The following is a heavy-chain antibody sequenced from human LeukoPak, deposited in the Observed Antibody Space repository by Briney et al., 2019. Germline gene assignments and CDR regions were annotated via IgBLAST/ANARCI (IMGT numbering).Heavy chain of an antibody. CDR1: GGSISSGGYS. Sequence: SETLSLTCAVSGGSISSGGYSWSWIRQPPGKGLEWIGYIYHSGSTYYNPSLKSRVTISVDRSKNQFSLKLSSVTAADTAVYYCARARPTRYSSGWYGYWGQGTLVTVSS. CDR3: ARARPTRYSSGWYGY. J-gene: IGHJ4*02. CDR2: IYHSGST. V-gene: IGHV4-30-2*01. D-gene: IGHD6-19*01.